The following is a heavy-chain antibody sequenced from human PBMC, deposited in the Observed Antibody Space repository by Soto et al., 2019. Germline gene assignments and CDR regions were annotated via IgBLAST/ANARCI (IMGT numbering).Heavy chain of an antibody. V-gene: IGHV4-34*01. CDR2: INHSGST. CDR3: ARGLRDDILTGYYFDY. CDR1: GGSFSGYY. J-gene: IGHJ4*02. Sequence: SETLSLTCAVYGGSFSGYYWSWIRQPPGKGLEWIGEINHSGSTNYNPSLKSRVTISVGTSKNQFSLKLSSVTAADTAVYYCARGLRDDILTGYYFDYWGQGTLVTVS. D-gene: IGHD3-9*01.